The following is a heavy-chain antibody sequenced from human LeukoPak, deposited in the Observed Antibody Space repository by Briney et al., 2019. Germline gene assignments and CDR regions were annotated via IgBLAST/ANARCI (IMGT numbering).Heavy chain of an antibody. CDR2: ISDSSSFK. J-gene: IGHJ4*02. CDR1: GFTFSTYS. CDR3: AKTGSSGWYVEY. V-gene: IGHV3-21*05. D-gene: IGHD6-19*01. Sequence: GGSLRLSCAASGFTFSTYSMNWVRQAPGKGLEWISYISDSSSFKYYADSVKGRFTISRDNSKNTLYLQMNSLRAKDTAVYYCAKTGSSGWYVEYWGQGTLVTVSS.